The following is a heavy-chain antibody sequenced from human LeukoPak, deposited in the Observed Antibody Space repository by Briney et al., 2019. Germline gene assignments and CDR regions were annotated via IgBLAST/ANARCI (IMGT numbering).Heavy chain of an antibody. CDR1: GGSISSGGYY. D-gene: IGHD5-18*01. J-gene: IGHJ4*02. V-gene: IGHV4-31*03. CDR2: IYYSGST. Sequence: SETLSLTCTVSGGSISSGGYYWSWLRQHPGKGLEWIGYIYYSGSTYYNPSLKSRVTISVDTSKNQFSLKLSSVTAADTAVYYCATRGYSYGRFDYWGQGTLVTVSS. CDR3: ATRGYSYGRFDY.